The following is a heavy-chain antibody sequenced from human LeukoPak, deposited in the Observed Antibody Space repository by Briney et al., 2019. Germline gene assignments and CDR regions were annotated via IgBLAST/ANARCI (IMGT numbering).Heavy chain of an antibody. J-gene: IGHJ6*03. D-gene: IGHD6-13*01. V-gene: IGHV3-64*01. CDR1: GFTFSSYA. CDR2: ISSNGGST. CDR3: ARDSYSSSWYFLPYYYYYMDV. Sequence: QAGGSLRLSCAASGFTFSSYAMHWVRQAPGKGLEYASAISSNGGSTYYANSVKGRFTISRDNSKNTLYLQMGSLRAEDMAVYYCARDSYSSSWYFLPYYYYYMDVWGKGTTVTVSS.